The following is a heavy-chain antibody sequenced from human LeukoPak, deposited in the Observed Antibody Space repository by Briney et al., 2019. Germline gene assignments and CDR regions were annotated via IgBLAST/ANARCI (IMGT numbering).Heavy chain of an antibody. CDR1: GFTFTSNG. CDR2: IWYDGSNK. J-gene: IGHJ4*02. CDR3: ARDEGRFLEWFFDY. V-gene: IGHV3-33*01. D-gene: IGHD3-3*01. Sequence: GGSLRLSCTASGFTFTSNGMHGVRQAPGKGLEWGAVIWYDGSNKYYADSVKGRFTISRDNSKNTLYLQMNSLRAEDTAVYYCARDEGRFLEWFFDYWGQGTLVTVSS.